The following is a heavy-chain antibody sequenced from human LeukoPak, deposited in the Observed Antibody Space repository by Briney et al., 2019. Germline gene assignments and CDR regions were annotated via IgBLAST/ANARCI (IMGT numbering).Heavy chain of an antibody. D-gene: IGHD2-8*01. Sequence: GGSLRLSCAASGFTFSSYSMNWVRQAPGKGLEWVSYISSSSTIYYADSVKGRFTISRDNAKNSLYLQMNSLRDEDTAVYYCARGRGYCTNGVCYYYGMDVWGQGTTVTVSS. CDR3: ARGRGYCTNGVCYYYGMDV. J-gene: IGHJ6*02. CDR1: GFTFSSYS. V-gene: IGHV3-48*02. CDR2: ISSSSTI.